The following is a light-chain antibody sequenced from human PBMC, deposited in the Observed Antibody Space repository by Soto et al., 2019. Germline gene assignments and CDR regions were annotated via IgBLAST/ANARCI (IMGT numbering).Light chain of an antibody. Sequence: QSVFTQPPSVSAAPEQKVTISCSGSSSNIGENYVSWYQQLPGTAPKLLIYDNNQRPSGIPDRFSVSKSATSATLGISGLQTGDEADYYCATWDSSLNAWVFGGGTKVTVL. CDR2: DNN. CDR3: ATWDSSLNAWV. V-gene: IGLV1-51*01. J-gene: IGLJ3*02. CDR1: SSNIGENY.